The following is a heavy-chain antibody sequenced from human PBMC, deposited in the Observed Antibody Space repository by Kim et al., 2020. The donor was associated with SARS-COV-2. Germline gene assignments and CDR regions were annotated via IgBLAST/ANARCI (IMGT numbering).Heavy chain of an antibody. Sequence: PSLNSRVTISVDTSKNQCSRKLSSVTAADTAVYYCARGRSGGNHYYGMDVWGQGTTVTVSS. J-gene: IGHJ6*02. D-gene: IGHD2-15*01. CDR3: ARGRSGGNHYYGMDV. V-gene: IGHV4-34*01.